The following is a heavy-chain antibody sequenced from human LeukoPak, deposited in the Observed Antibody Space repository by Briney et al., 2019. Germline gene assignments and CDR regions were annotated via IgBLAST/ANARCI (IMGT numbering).Heavy chain of an antibody. CDR3: ARVPGGSSYSFDN. CDR2: TSYDGRNN. D-gene: IGHD6-6*01. V-gene: IGHV3-30*04. J-gene: IGHJ4*02. CDR1: GFSFSTYV. Sequence: GRSLRLSCAASGFSFSTYVIYWVRQAPGKGLQWVAVTSYDGRNNDYADSVKGRFTISRDNSKNTVYLQMNSLRAEDTALYYCARVPGGSSYSFDNWGQGTRVTVSS.